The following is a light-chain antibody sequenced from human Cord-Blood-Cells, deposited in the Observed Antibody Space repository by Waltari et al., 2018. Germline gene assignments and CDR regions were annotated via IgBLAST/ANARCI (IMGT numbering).Light chain of an antibody. V-gene: IGKV1-8*01. Sequence: AIRMTQSPSSFSASTGDRVTITCRASQGISSYLAWYQQKPGKAPKLLIYAASTLQSGVPSRFSGSGSGTDFTLTISCLQSEDFATYYCQQYYSMWTFGQGTKLEIK. J-gene: IGKJ2*02. CDR3: QQYYSMWT. CDR1: QGISSY. CDR2: AAS.